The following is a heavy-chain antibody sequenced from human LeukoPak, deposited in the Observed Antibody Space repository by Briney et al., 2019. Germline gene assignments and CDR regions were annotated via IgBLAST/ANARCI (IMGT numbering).Heavy chain of an antibody. Sequence: SETLSLTCTVSGGSISSYYWSWIRQPPGKGLEWIGSIYYSGSTYYNPSLKSRVTISVDTSKNQFSLKLSSVTAADTAVYYCARDFSTVTFYYYYYMDVWGKGTTVTVSS. D-gene: IGHD4-11*01. CDR3: ARDFSTVTFYYYYYMDV. V-gene: IGHV4-59*12. J-gene: IGHJ6*03. CDR1: GGSISSYY. CDR2: IYYSGST.